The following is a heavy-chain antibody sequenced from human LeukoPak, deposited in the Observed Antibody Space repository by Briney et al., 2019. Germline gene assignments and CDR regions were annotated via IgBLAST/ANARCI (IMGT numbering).Heavy chain of an antibody. CDR3: AKQQPGILDYYMDV. CDR1: GFTFSSYG. Sequence: GRSLRLSCAASGFTFSSYGMHWVRQAPGKGLEWVAVISYDGSNKYCADSVKGRFTISRDNSKNTLYLQMNSLRAEDTAVYYCAKQQPGILDYYMDVWGKGTTVTVSS. J-gene: IGHJ6*03. D-gene: IGHD3-3*01. CDR2: ISYDGSNK. V-gene: IGHV3-30*18.